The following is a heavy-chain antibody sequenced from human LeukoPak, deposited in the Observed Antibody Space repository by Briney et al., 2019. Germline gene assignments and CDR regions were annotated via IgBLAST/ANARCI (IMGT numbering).Heavy chain of an antibody. V-gene: IGHV3-21*03. CDR3: TTDLWGPGDY. D-gene: IGHD7-27*01. Sequence: GGSLRLSCAASAFSLSAYNMNWVRQAPGKGLEWVSSISYTGTYIYYADSVKGRFTISRDNAQNSLYLQMNSLRTEDTAVYYCTTDLWGPGDYWGQGTLVTVSS. CDR1: AFSLSAYN. CDR2: ISYTGTYI. J-gene: IGHJ4*02.